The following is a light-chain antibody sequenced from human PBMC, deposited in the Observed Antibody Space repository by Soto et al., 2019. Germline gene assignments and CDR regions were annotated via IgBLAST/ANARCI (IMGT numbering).Light chain of an antibody. CDR3: QRANSFPYT. CDR2: AAS. Sequence: DIQMTQSTYSVSASVGDRVTITSRASQGISSCLAWSQQKPGKAPKLLIYAASSLQSMVPSRFSGSGSVTDFTLSISILQPEDFATYCCQRANSFPYTFGQVAKLEIK. CDR1: QGISSC. V-gene: IGKV1-12*01. J-gene: IGKJ2*01.